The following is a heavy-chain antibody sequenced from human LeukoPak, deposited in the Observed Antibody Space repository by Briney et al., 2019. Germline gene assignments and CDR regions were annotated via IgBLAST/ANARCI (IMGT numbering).Heavy chain of an antibody. D-gene: IGHD5-18*01. CDR3: ARGSRYSYGYDLVGSNDY. J-gene: IGHJ4*02. CDR2: ISAYNGNT. CDR1: GYTFTSHG. Sequence: ASVTVSFKASGYTFTSHGISWVRQAPGQGLEWMGWISAYNGNTNYAQKLQGRVTMTTDISTSTAYMELRSLRSDDTAVYYCARGSRYSYGYDLVGSNDYWGQGTLVTVSS. V-gene: IGHV1-18*01.